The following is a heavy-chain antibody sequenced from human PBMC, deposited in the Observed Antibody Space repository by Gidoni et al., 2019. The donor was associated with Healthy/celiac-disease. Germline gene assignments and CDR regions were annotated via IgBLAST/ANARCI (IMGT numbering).Heavy chain of an antibody. V-gene: IGHV4-59*01. CDR3: ARGGSSWYYFDY. CDR1: GGSISSYY. CDR2: IYYSGST. Sequence: QLQLQESGPGLVKPSETLSLTCTVSGGSISSYYWRWIRQPPGKGLEWIGYIYYSGSTNYNPSLKSRVTISVDTSKNQFSLKLSSVTAADTAVYYCARGGSSWYYFDYWGQGTLVTVSS. J-gene: IGHJ4*02. D-gene: IGHD6-13*01.